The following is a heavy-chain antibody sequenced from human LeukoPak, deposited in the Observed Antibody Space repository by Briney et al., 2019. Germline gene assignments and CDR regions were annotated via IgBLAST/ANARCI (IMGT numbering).Heavy chain of an antibody. V-gene: IGHV4-39*01. CDR1: GGSISSSSYY. CDR2: IYYRGRT. CDR3: ARHRYRSGSDWIDP. D-gene: IGHD1-26*01. J-gene: IGHJ5*02. Sequence: SETLSLTCTVSGGSISSSSYYWGWIRQPPGKGLEWIGSIYYRGRTYYNPSLKSRVTISVDTSKNQFSLKLSSVTAADTAVYYCARHRYRSGSDWIDPWGQGTLVTVSS.